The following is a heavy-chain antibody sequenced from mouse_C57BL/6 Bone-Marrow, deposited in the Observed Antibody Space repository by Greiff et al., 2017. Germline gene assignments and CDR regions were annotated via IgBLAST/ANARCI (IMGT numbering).Heavy chain of an antibody. Sequence: QVQLQQPGAELVKPGASVKMSCKASGYTFTTYPLEWMKQNHGKSLEWIGNFHPYNDDTKYNEKFKGKATLTVEKSSSTVYLELSRLTSEDSAVYYCARGGNYGGYYFDYWGQGTTLTVSS. J-gene: IGHJ2*01. CDR3: ARGGNYGGYYFDY. V-gene: IGHV1-47*01. CDR2: FHPYNDDT. CDR1: GYTFTTYP. D-gene: IGHD2-1*01.